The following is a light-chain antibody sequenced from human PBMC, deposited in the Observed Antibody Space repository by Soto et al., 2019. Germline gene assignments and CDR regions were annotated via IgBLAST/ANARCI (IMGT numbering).Light chain of an antibody. V-gene: IGKV2-28*01. CDR2: LGS. CDR3: MQALQTLFLP. J-gene: IGKJ4*01. CDR1: QSLLHSNGYNY. Sequence: DIVMTQSPLSLPVTPGEPASISCRSSQSLLHSNGYNYLDWYLQKPGQSPQLLIYLGSNRASGVPDRFSGSGSGTDFTLKISRVEAEDVGVYYCMQALQTLFLPFGGGTKVEIK.